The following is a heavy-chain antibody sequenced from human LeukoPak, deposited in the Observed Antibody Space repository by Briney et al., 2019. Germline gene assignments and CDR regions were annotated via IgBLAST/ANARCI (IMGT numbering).Heavy chain of an antibody. Sequence: GGSLRLSCAASGFTFSYYWMSWVRQAPGKGLEWVANIKQDGTDKYYVDSVRGRFTISRDNAKNSLYLQMNSLRVEDTAVYFCARDFGITWAQYYFDYWGQGTLVTVSS. CDR3: ARDFGITWAQYYFDY. V-gene: IGHV3-7*01. CDR2: IKQDGTDK. CDR1: GFTFSYYW. J-gene: IGHJ4*02. D-gene: IGHD3-10*01.